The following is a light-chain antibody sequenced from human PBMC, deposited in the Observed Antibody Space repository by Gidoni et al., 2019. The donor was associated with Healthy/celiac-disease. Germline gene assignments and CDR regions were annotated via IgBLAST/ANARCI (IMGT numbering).Light chain of an antibody. J-gene: IGKJ5*01. V-gene: IGKV3-15*01. CDR3: QQYNNWRGT. CDR1: QSVSIN. CDR2: GAS. Sequence: EIVMTQSPATLSVSPGVRATLPCRASQSVSINLAWYQQKPGQAPRILIYGASTRATGIPARCSGIGSGTEFTLTISSLQSGDFAVYYCQQYNNWRGTFGQGTRLEIK.